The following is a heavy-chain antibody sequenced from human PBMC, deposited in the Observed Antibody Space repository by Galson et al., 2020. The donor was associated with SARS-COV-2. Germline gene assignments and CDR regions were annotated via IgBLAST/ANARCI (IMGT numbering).Heavy chain of an antibody. Sequence: GESLKISCKAPEYTFTSYYIHWVRQAPGQGLEWMGIINPSGGSTSYAQKFQGRVTMTRDTSTSTVYMELSSLRSEDTAVYYCARDLSFEVAAAGTHYYGMDVWGQGTTVTVSS. J-gene: IGHJ6*02. CDR2: INPSGGST. D-gene: IGHD6-13*01. CDR3: ARDLSFEVAAAGTHYYGMDV. CDR1: EYTFTSYY. V-gene: IGHV1-46*01.